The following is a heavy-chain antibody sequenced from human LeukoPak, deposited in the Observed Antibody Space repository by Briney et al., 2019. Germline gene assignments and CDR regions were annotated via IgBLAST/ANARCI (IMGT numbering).Heavy chain of an antibody. V-gene: IGHV4-59*01. Sequence: SETLSLTCTVSGASMTNYYWAWIRQPPGKGLEWIGYIYYSGSTNYNPSLKSRVTISVDTSKNQFSLKLSSVTAADTAVYYCARGNGSNYNWGQGTLVTVSS. CDR3: ARGNGSNYN. CDR2: IYYSGST. CDR1: GASMTNYY. J-gene: IGHJ4*02. D-gene: IGHD5-24*01.